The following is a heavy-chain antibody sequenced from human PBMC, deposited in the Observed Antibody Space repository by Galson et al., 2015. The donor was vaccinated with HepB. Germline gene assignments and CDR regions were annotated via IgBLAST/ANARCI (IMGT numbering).Heavy chain of an antibody. CDR1: GNTFTGYY. CDR3: ATADSAVVAERNHDY. J-gene: IGHJ4*02. Sequence: SVKVSCKASGNTFTGYYIHWVRQAPGHGLEWMGRINPNSGGTNYALKFQGRVTMTRDTSISTAFMELTRLKSDEPAVYYCATADSAVVAERNHDYWGQGTLVTVSS. V-gene: IGHV1-2*06. D-gene: IGHD5-18*01. CDR2: INPNSGGT.